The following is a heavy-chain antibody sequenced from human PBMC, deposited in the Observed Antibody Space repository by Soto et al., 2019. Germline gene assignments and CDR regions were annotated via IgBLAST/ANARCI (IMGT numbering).Heavy chain of an antibody. V-gene: IGHV3-21*04. Sequence: GGSLRLSCAASGFTFSSYSMNWVRQAPGKGLEWVSSISSSSSYIYYADTVKGRFTISRDNAKNSLYLQMNSLRSEDTAVYYCARSQGSSTSLEIYYYYYYGMDVWGQGTTVTVS. CDR3: ARSQGSSTSLEIYYYYYYGMDV. CDR2: ISSSSSYI. D-gene: IGHD2-2*01. CDR1: GFTFSSYS. J-gene: IGHJ6*02.